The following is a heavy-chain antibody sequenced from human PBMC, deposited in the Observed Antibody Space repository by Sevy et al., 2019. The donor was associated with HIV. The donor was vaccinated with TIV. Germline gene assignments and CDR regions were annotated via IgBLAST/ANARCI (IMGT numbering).Heavy chain of an antibody. Sequence: QSQTLSLTCAISEDSVSTYSAAWNWIRQSPSRGLEWLGRTYYKSKWYNDYALSVKSRISINPDTPKNQISLQLNSVTPEDTAVYYCARESRWFFFHFDYWGQGTLVTVSS. D-gene: IGHD3-10*01. J-gene: IGHJ4*02. V-gene: IGHV6-1*01. CDR1: EDSVSTYSAA. CDR3: ARESRWFFFHFDY. CDR2: TYYKSKWYN.